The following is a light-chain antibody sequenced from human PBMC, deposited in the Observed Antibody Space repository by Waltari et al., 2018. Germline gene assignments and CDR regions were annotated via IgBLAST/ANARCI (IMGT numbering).Light chain of an antibody. CDR2: DVT. CDR1: NSDVGGYRA. J-gene: IGLJ1*01. Sequence: QSALTQPRSVSGSPGQSVTISCTGTNSDVGGYRAVPWYPRRPGQAPKVLIYDVTYRASGVPNRFSGSKSGNTASLTISGLRPDDEADYFCCSYADGNTYLFGSGTYVTVL. V-gene: IGLV2-11*01. CDR3: CSYADGNTYL.